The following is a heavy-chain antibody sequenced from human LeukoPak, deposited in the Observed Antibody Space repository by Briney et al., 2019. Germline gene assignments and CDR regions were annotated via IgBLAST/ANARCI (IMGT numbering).Heavy chain of an antibody. CDR1: GGSFSGYY. CDR3: ARHPWLVRHFDY. CDR2: IYYSGST. Sequence: SETLSLTCAVYGGSFSGYYWGWIRQPPGKGLEWIGSIYYSGSTYYNPSLKGRVTISVDTSKNQFSLKLSSVTAADTAVYYCARHPWLVRHFDYWGQGTLVTVSS. V-gene: IGHV4-39*01. J-gene: IGHJ4*02. D-gene: IGHD6-19*01.